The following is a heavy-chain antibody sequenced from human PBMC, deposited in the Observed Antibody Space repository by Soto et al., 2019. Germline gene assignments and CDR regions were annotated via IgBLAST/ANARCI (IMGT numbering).Heavy chain of an antibody. D-gene: IGHD3-3*01. J-gene: IGHJ3*02. CDR1: GGSISRYY. CDR3: ARGYDFWSGYPDAFDI. Sequence: SETLSLTRTVPGGSISRYYWRWIRQPRGKGLERIGCIYYRGSPYYNPSLKTRVTISVDPSKNQFSLKLSCVTAADTAVYYCARGYDFWSGYPDAFDIWGQATMVT. V-gene: IGHV4-59*01. CDR2: IYYRGSP.